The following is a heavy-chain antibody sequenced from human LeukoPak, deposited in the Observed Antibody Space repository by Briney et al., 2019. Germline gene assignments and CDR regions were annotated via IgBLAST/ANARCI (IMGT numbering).Heavy chain of an antibody. V-gene: IGHV3-48*03. D-gene: IGHD3-16*01. CDR1: GFTFSSYE. CDR3: ARDLPRGGSYYFDY. J-gene: IGHJ4*02. CDR2: ISSSGSTI. Sequence: GGSLRLSCAASGFTFSSYEMNWVRQAPGKGLEWVSYISSSGSTIYYADSVKGRFTISRHNAKNSLYLQMNSLRDEDTAVYYCARDLPRGGSYYFDYWGQGTLVTVSS.